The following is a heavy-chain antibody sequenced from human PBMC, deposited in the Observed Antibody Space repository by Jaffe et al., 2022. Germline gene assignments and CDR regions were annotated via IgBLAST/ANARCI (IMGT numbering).Heavy chain of an antibody. CDR1: GFTFSSYS. CDR2: ISSSSSYI. D-gene: IGHD3-16*02. CDR3: AGSYPQMSYYYYYMDV. V-gene: IGHV3-21*01. J-gene: IGHJ6*03. Sequence: EVQLVESGGGLVKPGGSLRLSCAASGFTFSSYSMNWVRQAPGKGLEWVSSISSSSSYIYYADSVKGRFTISRDNAKNSLYLQMNSLRAEDTAVYYCAGSYPQMSYYYYYMDVWGKGTTVTVSS.